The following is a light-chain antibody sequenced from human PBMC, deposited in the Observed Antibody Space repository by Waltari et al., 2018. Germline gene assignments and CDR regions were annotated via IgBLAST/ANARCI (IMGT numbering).Light chain of an antibody. J-gene: IGKJ4*01. V-gene: IGKV3-15*01. CDR3: QQYSNWPPLT. CDR1: QSISDY. CDR2: GAS. Sequence: EIVMTQSPATLSVSPGERATLSCRASQSISDYLAWYQQKPGQAPRLLIYGASIRATGIPARFSGSGSGTDFTLTISSLQSEDFAVYFCQQYSNWPPLTFGGGTKVDFK.